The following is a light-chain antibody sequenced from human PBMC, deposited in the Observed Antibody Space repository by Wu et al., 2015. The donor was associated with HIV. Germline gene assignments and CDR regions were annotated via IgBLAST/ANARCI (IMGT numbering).Light chain of an antibody. CDR1: QSASRK. CDR3: QHYNKIPPLT. Sequence: DIVMTQSPATLSVSPGERATLSCRASQSASRKLAWYQQKPGQAPRLLIYGASTRATGIPARFSGSGSGTEFTLTISSMQSEDSAIYYCQHYNKIPPLTFGGGTKVEIK. J-gene: IGKJ4*01. V-gene: IGKV3-15*01. CDR2: GAS.